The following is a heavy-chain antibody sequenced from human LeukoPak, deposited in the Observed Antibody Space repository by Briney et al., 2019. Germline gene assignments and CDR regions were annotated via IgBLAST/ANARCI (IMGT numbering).Heavy chain of an antibody. CDR1: GGSISSGDYY. Sequence: PSETLSLTCTVSGGSISSGDYYWSWIRQPPGKGLEWIGYIYYSGSTYYNPSLKSRVTISVDTSKNQFSLKLSSVTAADTAVYYCARDKHDYGGNHNWFDPRGQGTLVTVSS. D-gene: IGHD4-23*01. V-gene: IGHV4-30-4*01. CDR3: ARDKHDYGGNHNWFDP. J-gene: IGHJ5*02. CDR2: IYYSGST.